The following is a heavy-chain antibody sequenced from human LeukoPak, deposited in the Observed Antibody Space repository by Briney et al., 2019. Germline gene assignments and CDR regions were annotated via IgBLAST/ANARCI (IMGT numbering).Heavy chain of an antibody. CDR2: LSGSGDIR. CDR3: AKALSVSSIPSGDFDF. J-gene: IGHJ4*02. V-gene: IGHV3-23*01. Sequence: GGSLRLSCAASGFTFHNHALSWVRQAPGKGLEWVSGLSGSGDIRYYAESVKGRFTISRDNPKNTVYLHMNSLRAEDTAVYFCAKALSVSSIPSGDFDFWGQGTLVTVSS. CDR1: GFTFHNHA. D-gene: IGHD6-6*01.